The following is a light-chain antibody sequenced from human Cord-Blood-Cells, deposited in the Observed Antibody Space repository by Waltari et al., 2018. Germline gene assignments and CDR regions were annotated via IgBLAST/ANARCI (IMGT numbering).Light chain of an antibody. Sequence: IVLTHSPATLFLSPWDRATLSCRASQSVSSYLAWSQHKPGQAPRLLIYDASNRATGIPARFSGSGSGTEFILTISCLWPEDFAVYYCQQRSNWPPYPFGQGTKLEIK. V-gene: IGKV3-11*01. CDR1: QSVSSY. CDR2: DAS. J-gene: IGKJ2*01. CDR3: QQRSNWPPYP.